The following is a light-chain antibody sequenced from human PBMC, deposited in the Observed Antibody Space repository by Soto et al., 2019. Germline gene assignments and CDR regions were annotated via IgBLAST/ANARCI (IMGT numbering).Light chain of an antibody. V-gene: IGLV2-14*01. CDR1: SSDVGGYNY. J-gene: IGLJ2*01. CDR3: SSYTSSSILVV. Sequence: QSALTQPASVSGSPGQSITISCTGTSSDVGGYNYVSWYQQHPGKAPKLMIYDVSNRPSGVSNRFSGSKSGNTASLTISGLQAEDEADYYCSSYTSSSILVVFGGGTSSPS. CDR2: DVS.